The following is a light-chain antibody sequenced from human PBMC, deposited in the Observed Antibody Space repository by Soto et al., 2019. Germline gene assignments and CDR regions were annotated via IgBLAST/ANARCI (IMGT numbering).Light chain of an antibody. CDR3: QQYNSYSGLT. Sequence: DIQMTQSPSTLSASVGDRVTITCRASQSISSWLAWYQQKPGKAPKLLIYKASSLESGVPSRFSGSGSGTEFTLNISSLQPDDFATYYCQQYNSYSGLTFGGRTKVEIK. CDR1: QSISSW. V-gene: IGKV1-5*03. CDR2: KAS. J-gene: IGKJ4*01.